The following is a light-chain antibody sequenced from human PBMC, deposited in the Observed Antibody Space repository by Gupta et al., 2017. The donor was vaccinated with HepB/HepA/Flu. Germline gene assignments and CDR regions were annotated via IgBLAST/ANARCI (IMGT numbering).Light chain of an antibody. CDR1: QEISNY. V-gene: IGKV1-9*01. Sequence: DMQLTELPSFLSAHVGDRITISCRDSQEISNYLAWYQQRPGEAHKLLIYAASSVNNGVPSRFSGSGSGTEFTLSVSVLQPEDFATYYCQNPNSSPRTFGQGTKVEI. CDR3: QNPNSSPRT. CDR2: AAS. J-gene: IGKJ1*01.